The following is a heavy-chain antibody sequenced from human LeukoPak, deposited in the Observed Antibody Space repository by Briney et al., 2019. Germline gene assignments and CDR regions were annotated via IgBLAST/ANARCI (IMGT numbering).Heavy chain of an antibody. Sequence: GGSLRLSCSASGFTFSRNAMHWVRQAPGKGLEWVAVISYDGSNKYYADSVKGRFTISRDNSKNTLYLQMNSLRAEDTAVYYCAREGDYWGQGTLVTVSS. CDR1: GFTFSRNA. CDR2: ISYDGSNK. V-gene: IGHV3-30-3*01. CDR3: AREGDY. J-gene: IGHJ4*02.